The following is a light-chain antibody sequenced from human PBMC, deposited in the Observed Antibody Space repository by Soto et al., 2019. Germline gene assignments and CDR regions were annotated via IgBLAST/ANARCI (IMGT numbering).Light chain of an antibody. J-gene: IGKJ3*01. CDR1: QSVSSN. CDR2: GAS. CDR3: QQYDNWPPFT. Sequence: EIVLTQSACTLSLSPGEGATLSCRASQSVSSNLAWYQQKPGQAPRLLIYGASTRATGIPARFSGSGSGTEFTLTISTLQSEDFAVYYCQQYDNWPPFTFGPGTKVDIK. V-gene: IGKV3-15*01.